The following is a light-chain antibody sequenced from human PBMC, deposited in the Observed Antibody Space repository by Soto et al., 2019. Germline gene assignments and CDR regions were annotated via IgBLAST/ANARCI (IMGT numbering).Light chain of an antibody. J-gene: IGKJ2*01. Sequence: EVVLTQSPGTLSLSPGERATLSCRASQSVSNNYLAWYQQKPGQGPRLLIFGSSDRATGIPDRFSGRGSGTDFTLTISRLEPEDFAVYDCQQYGSPPPDTFGQGTKLEIK. CDR1: QSVSNNY. V-gene: IGKV3-20*01. CDR3: QQYGSPPPDT. CDR2: GSS.